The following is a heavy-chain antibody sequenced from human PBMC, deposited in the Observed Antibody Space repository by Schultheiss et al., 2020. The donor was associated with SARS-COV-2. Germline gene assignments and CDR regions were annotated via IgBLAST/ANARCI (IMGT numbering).Heavy chain of an antibody. J-gene: IGHJ1*01. D-gene: IGHD5-24*01. CDR3: ARDERWLQFVYFQH. CDR2: INPNSGGT. CDR1: GYTFTGYY. V-gene: IGHV1-2*02. Sequence: ASVKVSCKASGYTFTGYYMHWVRQAPGQGLEWMGWINPNSGGTNYAQKFQGRVTMTRDTSISTAYMELIRLRSDDTAVYYCARDERWLQFVYFQHWGQGTLVTGSS.